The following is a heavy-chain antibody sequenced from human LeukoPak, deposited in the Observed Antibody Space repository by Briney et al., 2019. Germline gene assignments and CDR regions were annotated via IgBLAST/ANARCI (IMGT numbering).Heavy chain of an antibody. J-gene: IGHJ5*02. CDR1: DFSVSTTTVG. V-gene: IGHV2-5*02. Sequence: KESGPAQVKPTQTLTLTWPFSDFSVSTTTVGVGWIRQPPGKALEWLARFYWDDVKRYSPSLKSRLTITRDTSSNQVVLTMTNMDPVDTATYYCAHSEGNWFDPWGQGTLVTVSS. CDR2: FYWDDVK. CDR3: AHSEGNWFDP.